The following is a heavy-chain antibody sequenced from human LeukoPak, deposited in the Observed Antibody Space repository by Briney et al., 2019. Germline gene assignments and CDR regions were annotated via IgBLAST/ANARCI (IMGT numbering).Heavy chain of an antibody. CDR3: ARGTAAASNSPWGY. Sequence: GGSLRLSCAASGFTFSSYSMNWVRQAPGKGLEWVSSISSSSSYIYYADSLKGRFTISRDNAKNSLCLQMNSLRAEDTAVYYCARGTAAASNSPWGYWGQGTLVTVSS. J-gene: IGHJ4*02. D-gene: IGHD6-13*01. CDR2: ISSSSSYI. V-gene: IGHV3-21*01. CDR1: GFTFSSYS.